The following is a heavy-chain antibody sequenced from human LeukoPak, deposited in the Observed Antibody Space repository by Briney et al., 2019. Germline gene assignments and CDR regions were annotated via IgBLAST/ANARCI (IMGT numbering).Heavy chain of an antibody. Sequence: GGSLRLSCAASGFTFSSYAMSWVRQAPGKELEWVSAISGSGGSTYYADSVKGRFTISRDNSKNTLYLQMNSLRAEDTAVYYCAKDREGYSYGYYFDYWGQGTLVTVSS. CDR1: GFTFSSYA. J-gene: IGHJ4*02. D-gene: IGHD5-18*01. CDR3: AKDREGYSYGYYFDY. CDR2: ISGSGGST. V-gene: IGHV3-23*01.